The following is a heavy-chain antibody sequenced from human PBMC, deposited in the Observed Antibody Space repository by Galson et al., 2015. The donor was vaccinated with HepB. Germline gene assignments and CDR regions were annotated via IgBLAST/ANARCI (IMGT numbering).Heavy chain of an antibody. CDR2: ISYNGRDT. D-gene: IGHD6-25*01. CDR1: GFTFNSYA. V-gene: IGHV3-30*04. J-gene: IGHJ4*02. Sequence: SLRLSCAASGFTFNSYAVHWVRQAPGKGLEWVAVISYNGRDTKYADSVKGRFTISRDNSKNTLSLQMNSLRGEDTAVYYCARDLGRKSADYYFDYWGQGTLVTVSS. CDR3: ARDLGRKSADYYFDY.